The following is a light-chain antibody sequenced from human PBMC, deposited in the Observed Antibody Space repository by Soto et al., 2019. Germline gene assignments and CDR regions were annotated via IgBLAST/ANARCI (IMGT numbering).Light chain of an antibody. CDR1: QSVSSSY. Sequence: EIVLTQSPGTLPLSPGERATLSSRASQSVSSSYLAWYQQNPGQAPRLLIYRAASRSTGLPAGFSGSGSGTDLTLNISRLEPEDCALCYCHQYGDSPWTFGKGTKVEVK. J-gene: IGKJ1*01. CDR2: RAA. CDR3: HQYGDSPWT. V-gene: IGKV3-20*01.